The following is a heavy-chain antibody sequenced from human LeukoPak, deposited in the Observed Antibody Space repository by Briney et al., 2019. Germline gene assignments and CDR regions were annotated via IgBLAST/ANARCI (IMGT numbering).Heavy chain of an antibody. J-gene: IGHJ4*02. Sequence: GGSLRLSCAASGFTFSSYAMSWVRQAPGKGLEWVSGISGSGDNTYYADSVKGRFTISRDNSKDTLYVQVNSLGTEDTAAYYCAKGSYYDSSGPFYFDYWGQGTLVTVSS. D-gene: IGHD3-22*01. CDR1: GFTFSSYA. CDR3: AKGSYYDSSGPFYFDY. CDR2: ISGSGDNT. V-gene: IGHV3-23*01.